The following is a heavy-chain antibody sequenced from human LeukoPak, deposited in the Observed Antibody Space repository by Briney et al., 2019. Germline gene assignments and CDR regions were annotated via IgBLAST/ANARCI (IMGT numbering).Heavy chain of an antibody. Sequence: GGSLRLSCAASGFTFSSYGMSWVRQAPGKGLEWVSAISGSGGSTYYADSVKGRFTISRDNSKNSLYLQMNSLRAEDTAVYYCARIVPVTTIIDYWGQGTLVTVSS. CDR1: GFTFSSYG. J-gene: IGHJ4*02. CDR3: ARIVPVTTIIDY. D-gene: IGHD4-17*01. CDR2: ISGSGGST. V-gene: IGHV3-23*01.